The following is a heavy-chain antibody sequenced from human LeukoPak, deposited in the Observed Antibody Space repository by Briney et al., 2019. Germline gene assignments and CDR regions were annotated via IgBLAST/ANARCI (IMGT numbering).Heavy chain of an antibody. V-gene: IGHV3-23*01. CDR1: GFTFSNYD. D-gene: IGHD3-10*01. CDR3: ARGWGGYDAFDI. J-gene: IGHJ3*02. CDR2: ISAGGGST. Sequence: PGGTLRLSCAASGFTFSNYDMTWVRQAPGKGLEWVSGISAGGGSTYYADSVKSRFTISRDNSKNTLSLQMNSLRAEDTAVYYCARGWGGYDAFDIWGQGTMVTVSS.